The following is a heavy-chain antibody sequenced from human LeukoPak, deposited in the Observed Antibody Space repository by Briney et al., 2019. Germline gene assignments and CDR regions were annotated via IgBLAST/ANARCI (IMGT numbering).Heavy chain of an antibody. CDR1: GYTLTELS. J-gene: IGHJ3*02. CDR3: ATGRWLHLGGRAWGAFDI. CDR2: FDPEDGET. Sequence: GASVKVSFKVFGYTLTELSMHWVRQAPGKGLEWMGGFDPEDGETIYAQKFQGRVTMTEDTSTDTAYMELSSLRSEDTAVYYCATGRWLHLGGRAWGAFDIWGQGTMVTVSS. V-gene: IGHV1-24*01. D-gene: IGHD5-24*01.